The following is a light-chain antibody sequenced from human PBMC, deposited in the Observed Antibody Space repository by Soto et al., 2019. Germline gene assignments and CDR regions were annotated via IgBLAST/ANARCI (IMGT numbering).Light chain of an antibody. V-gene: IGKV3-15*01. J-gene: IGKJ4*01. CDR2: RAS. CDR1: QFVSTN. Sequence: EVVMTQSPATLSVSPGERATLSCRASQFVSTNLAWYQQKPGQAPRLLIFRASTRATGIPARFSGSGSGTEFTLTISSLQSEDSAVYYCQQFNNWPPLTFGGGTKVEIK. CDR3: QQFNNWPPLT.